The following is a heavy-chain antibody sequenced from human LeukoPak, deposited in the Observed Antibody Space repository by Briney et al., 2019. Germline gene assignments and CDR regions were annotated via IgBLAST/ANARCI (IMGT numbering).Heavy chain of an antibody. CDR2: IGTAGDT. CDR3: ARGGGALFDY. Sequence: GGALRLSCAASGFTFSSYDMPWVRQATGKGLEWVSAIGTAGDTYYPGSVKGRFTISRENAKNSLYLQMSSLRAGDTAVYYCARGGGALFDYWGQGTLVTVSS. D-gene: IGHD1-26*01. CDR1: GFTFSSYD. V-gene: IGHV3-13*01. J-gene: IGHJ4*02.